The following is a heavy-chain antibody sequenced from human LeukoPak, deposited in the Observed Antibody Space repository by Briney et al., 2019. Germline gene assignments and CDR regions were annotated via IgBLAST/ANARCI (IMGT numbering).Heavy chain of an antibody. J-gene: IGHJ4*02. CDR3: ARVRLDNTMNFDY. Sequence: ASVKVSCKASGYTFTSYAITWVRQAPGQGLEWKGWISASKGNTNYAQKLQGRVTMTTDTSTTTAYMELRSLRSDDTAVYYCARVRLDNTMNFDYWGQGTLVTVSS. CDR2: ISASKGNT. CDR1: GYTFTSYA. D-gene: IGHD3-22*01. V-gene: IGHV1-18*01.